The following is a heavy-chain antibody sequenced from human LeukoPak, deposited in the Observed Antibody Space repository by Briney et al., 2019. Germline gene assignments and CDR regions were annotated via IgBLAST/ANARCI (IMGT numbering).Heavy chain of an antibody. CDR3: ARVQSHYYYDSSGYYFDYYYYYMDV. CDR2: IRYDGSNK. Sequence: GGSLRLSCAASGFTFSSYGMHWVRQAPGKGLEWVAFIRYDGSNKYYADSVKGRFTISRDNSKNTLYLQMNSLRAEDTAVYYCARVQSHYYYDSSGYYFDYYYYYMDVWGKGTTVTVSS. J-gene: IGHJ6*03. D-gene: IGHD3-22*01. CDR1: GFTFSSYG. V-gene: IGHV3-30*02.